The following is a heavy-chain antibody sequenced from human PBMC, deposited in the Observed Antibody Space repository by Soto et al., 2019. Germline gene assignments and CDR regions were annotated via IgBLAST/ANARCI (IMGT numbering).Heavy chain of an antibody. V-gene: IGHV1-2*02. CDR2: INPNSGGT. Sequence: ASVKVSCKASGYTFTGYYMHWVRQAPGQGLEWMGWINPNSGGTNYAQKFQGRVTMTRDTSISTAYMELSRLRSDDTAVYYCASERAAMPYYYYYGMDGWGQGTTVTVSS. CDR3: ASERAAMPYYYYYGMDG. J-gene: IGHJ6*01. CDR1: GYTFTGYY. D-gene: IGHD2-2*01.